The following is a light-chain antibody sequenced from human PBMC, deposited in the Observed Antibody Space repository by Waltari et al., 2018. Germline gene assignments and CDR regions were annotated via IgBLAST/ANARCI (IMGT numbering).Light chain of an antibody. Sequence: QSVLTHPPFFSGAPGQPITISCTGSSSNIGQVHDLNWYQQLPGKAPKLLMFGFSNRPSGVPDRFSGSKSGTAAALAITGLQPEDEADYYCQSYDSRRGGQVVFGGGTKVTVL. CDR1: SSNIGQVHD. J-gene: IGLJ3*02. CDR3: QSYDSRRGGQVV. V-gene: IGLV1-40*01. CDR2: GFS.